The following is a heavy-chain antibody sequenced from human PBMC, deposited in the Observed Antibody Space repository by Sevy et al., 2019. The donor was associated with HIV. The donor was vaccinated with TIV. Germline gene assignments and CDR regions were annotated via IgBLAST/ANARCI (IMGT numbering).Heavy chain of an antibody. CDR2: IYNSGST. CDR3: ARHLVVAASAFDI. Sequence: SETLSLTCSVSGGSMSSYYWSWIRQSPGKGLEWIGYIYNSGSTKYNPSLKSRVTVSLDMSRNQFSLTLSSVTAADTAVYYCARHLVVAASAFDIWGQGTMVTVSS. V-gene: IGHV4-59*08. CDR1: GGSMSSYY. D-gene: IGHD2-15*01. J-gene: IGHJ3*02.